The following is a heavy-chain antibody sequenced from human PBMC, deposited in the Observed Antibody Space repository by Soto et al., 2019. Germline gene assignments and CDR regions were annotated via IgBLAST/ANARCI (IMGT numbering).Heavy chain of an antibody. CDR1: GYTFTVYY. CDR3: ARDLAKGGGSAGFDY. J-gene: IGHJ4*02. V-gene: IGHV1-2*02. Sequence: ASVKVSCKAPGYTFTVYYMHWVRQAPGQGLEWMGWINPKSGGTMYPQKFQGRVTMTWDTSISTAYMALTRLRSDDTAVYYCARDLAKGGGSAGFDYWGQGTLVTVSS. D-gene: IGHD1-26*01. CDR2: INPKSGGT.